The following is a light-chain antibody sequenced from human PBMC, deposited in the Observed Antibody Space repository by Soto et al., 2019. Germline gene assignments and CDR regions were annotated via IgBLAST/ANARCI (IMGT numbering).Light chain of an antibody. CDR2: DAS. J-gene: IGKJ2*03. Sequence: EIVMTQSPDTLSVSPGETATLSCRASQSVSRNLAWYQQKPGQAPRLLIYDASTRAPGFPARFSGSGSGTEFTLTISSLQSEDFAVYYCHHYNSWPYSFGQGTKVDNK. CDR3: HHYNSWPYS. CDR1: QSVSRN. V-gene: IGKV3-15*01.